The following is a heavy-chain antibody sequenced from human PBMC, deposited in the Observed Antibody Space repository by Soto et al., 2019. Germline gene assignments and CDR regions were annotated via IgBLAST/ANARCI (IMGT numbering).Heavy chain of an antibody. CDR3: ARDSSPNPYYYGMDV. CDR1: VFTFSSYA. Sequence: GGSLRLSCAASVFTFSSYAMHWFRQAPGKGLEWVAVISYDGSNKYYADSVKGRFTISRDNSKNTLYLQMNSLRAEDTAVYYCARDSSPNPYYYGMDVWGQGTTVTVSS. J-gene: IGHJ6*02. V-gene: IGHV3-30-3*01. CDR2: ISYDGSNK.